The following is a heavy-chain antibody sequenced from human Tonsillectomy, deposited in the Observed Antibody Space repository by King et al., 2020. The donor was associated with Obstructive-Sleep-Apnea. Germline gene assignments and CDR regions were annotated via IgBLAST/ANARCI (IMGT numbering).Heavy chain of an antibody. V-gene: IGHV3-11*06. J-gene: IGHJ4*02. CDR1: GFTFSDYY. CDR2: ISSSSSDT. Sequence: VQLVESGGGLVKPGGSLRLSCAASGFTFSDYYMSWIRQAPGKGLEWVSYISSSSSDTNYAVSVKGRFSISRDNAKNALFLQMNSLRAEDTVVYYCSREGAGYGSGGSCYSWGQGTLVTVSS. CDR3: SREGAGYGSGGSCYS. D-gene: IGHD2-15*01.